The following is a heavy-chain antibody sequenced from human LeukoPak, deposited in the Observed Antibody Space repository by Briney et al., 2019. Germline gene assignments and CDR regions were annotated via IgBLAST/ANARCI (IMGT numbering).Heavy chain of an antibody. D-gene: IGHD3-10*01. CDR3: ARLRITMVRGVIYFDP. J-gene: IGHJ5*02. CDR1: GYSFTSYW. V-gene: IGHV5-10-1*01. CDR2: IDPSDSYT. Sequence: GESLKISCKGSGYSFTSYWISWVRQMPGKGLEWMGRIDPSDSYTNYSPSFQGHVTISADKSISTAYLRWSSLKASDTAMYYCARLRITMVRGVIYFDPWGQGTLVTVSS.